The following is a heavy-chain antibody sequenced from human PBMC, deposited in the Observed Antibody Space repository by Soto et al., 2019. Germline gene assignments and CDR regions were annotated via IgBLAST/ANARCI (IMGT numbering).Heavy chain of an antibody. CDR3: ARDLNYDFWSGTPYYYYYYGMDV. Sequence: ASVKVSCKASGYTFTGYYMHWVRQAPGQGLEWMGWINPNSGGTNYAQKSQGRVTMTRDTSISTAYMELSRLRSDDTAVYYCARDLNYDFWSGTPYYYYYYGMDVWGQGTTVTVSS. V-gene: IGHV1-2*02. CDR1: GYTFTGYY. CDR2: INPNSGGT. D-gene: IGHD3-3*01. J-gene: IGHJ6*02.